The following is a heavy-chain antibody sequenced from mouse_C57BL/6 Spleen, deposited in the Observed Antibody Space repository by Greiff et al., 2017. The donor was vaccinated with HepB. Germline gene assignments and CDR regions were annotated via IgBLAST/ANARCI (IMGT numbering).Heavy chain of an antibody. D-gene: IGHD1-1*01. CDR2: ISSGSSTI. J-gene: IGHJ1*03. CDR1: GFTFSDYG. V-gene: IGHV5-17*01. Sequence: DVQLVESGGGLVKPGGSLKLSCAASGFTFSDYGMHWVRQAPEKGLEWVAYISSGSSTIYYADTVKGRFTISRDNAKNTLFLQMTSLRSEDTAMYYCANNYYGSRYGGYFDVWGTGTTVTVSS. CDR3: ANNYYGSRYGGYFDV.